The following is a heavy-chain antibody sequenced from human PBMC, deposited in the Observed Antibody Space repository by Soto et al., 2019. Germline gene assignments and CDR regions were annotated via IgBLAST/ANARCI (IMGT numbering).Heavy chain of an antibody. CDR3: ARGSIADL. V-gene: IGHV4-34*01. CDR2: INHSGST. CDR1: GGSFSGYY. J-gene: IGHJ5*02. Sequence: QVQLQQWGAGLLKPSETLSLTCAVYGGSFSGYYWSWIRQPPGKGLEWIGEINHSGSTNYNPSLKSRVTISVDTSKNQCSLKLSSVTAADTAVYYCARGSIADLWGQGTLVTLSS. D-gene: IGHD6-6*01.